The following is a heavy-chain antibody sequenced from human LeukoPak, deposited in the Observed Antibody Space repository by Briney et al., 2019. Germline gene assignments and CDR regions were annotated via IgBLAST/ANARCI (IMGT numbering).Heavy chain of an antibody. V-gene: IGHV3-30*02. CDR1: GFNFNNYG. J-gene: IGHJ4*02. Sequence: GGSLRLSCLASGFNFNNYGIHWVRQAPGKGLEWVAFIRSDGSDEYYGDFVKGRLIISRDNSKSTLFLQMNSLRIEDTAVYYCAKDQCLEGVPRWGNDCQPSGLDHWGQGTRVTVST. CDR3: AKDQCLEGVPRWGNDCQPSGLDH. D-gene: IGHD6-19*01. CDR2: IRSDGSDE.